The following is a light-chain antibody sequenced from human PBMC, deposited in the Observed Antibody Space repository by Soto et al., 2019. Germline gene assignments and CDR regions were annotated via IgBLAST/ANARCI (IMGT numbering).Light chain of an antibody. CDR2: EVT. J-gene: IGLJ1*01. CDR3: SSYPNINTRACV. CDR1: SGDIGSYNR. V-gene: IGLV2-14*01. Sequence: QSALTQPASVSGSPGQSITISCTGTSGDIGSYNRVSWYQQHPGKAPKLIIYEVTDRPSGVSNRFSGSKSGNTASLTISGLQAEYDAEYYCSSYPNINTRACVFGTGTKLTVL.